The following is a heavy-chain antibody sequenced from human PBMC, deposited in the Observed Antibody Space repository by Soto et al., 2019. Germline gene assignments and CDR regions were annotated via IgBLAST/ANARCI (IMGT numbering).Heavy chain of an antibody. CDR1: GGTVASSHW. Sequence: SETLSLTXGVSGGTVASSHWWSWVRQSPGRGLEWIGNVYHTGDTNFNPSLQSRVTFSVDKSNNQFSLRLTSVTAADTAVYFCAREIVTAGGNNYFDPWGPGTLVTVSS. D-gene: IGHD2-21*02. V-gene: IGHV4-4*02. J-gene: IGHJ5*02. CDR3: AREIVTAGGNNYFDP. CDR2: VYHTGDT.